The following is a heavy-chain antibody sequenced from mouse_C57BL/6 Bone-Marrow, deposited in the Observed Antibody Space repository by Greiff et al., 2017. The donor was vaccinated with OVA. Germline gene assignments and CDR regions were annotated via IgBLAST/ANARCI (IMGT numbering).Heavy chain of an antibody. CDR1: GFTFSSYG. CDR3: ARVYDYDGFAY. V-gene: IGHV5-6*01. J-gene: IGHJ3*01. Sequence: EVMLVESGGDLVKPGGSLKLSCAASGFTFSSYGMSWVRQTPDKRLEWVATISSGGSYTYYPDSVKGRFTISRDNAKNTLYLQMSSLKSEDTAMYYCARVYDYDGFAYWGQGTLVTVSA. D-gene: IGHD2-4*01. CDR2: ISSGGSYT.